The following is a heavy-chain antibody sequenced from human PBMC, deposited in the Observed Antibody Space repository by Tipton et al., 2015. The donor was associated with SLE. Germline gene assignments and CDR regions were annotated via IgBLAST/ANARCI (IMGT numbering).Heavy chain of an antibody. CDR2: ISSSSSYI. Sequence: SLRLSCAASGFTFSSYSMNWVRQAPGKGLEWVSSISSSSSYIYYADSVKGRFTISRDNAKNSLYLQMNSLRAEDTAVYYCAREGYCSSTSCYYFDYWGQGTLVTVSS. D-gene: IGHD2-2*01. V-gene: IGHV3-21*01. J-gene: IGHJ4*02. CDR3: AREGYCSSTSCYYFDY. CDR1: GFTFSSYS.